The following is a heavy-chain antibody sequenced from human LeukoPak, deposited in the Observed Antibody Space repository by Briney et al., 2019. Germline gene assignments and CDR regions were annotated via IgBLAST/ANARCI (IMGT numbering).Heavy chain of an antibody. V-gene: IGHV3-53*01. D-gene: IGHD4/OR15-4a*01. CDR1: GFTVSSNS. Sequence: PGGSLRLSCTVPGFTVSSNSMSWVRQAPGKGLEWVSFIYSDNTHYSDSVKGRFTISRDNSKNTLYLQMNSLRAEDTAAYYCARRAGAYSHPYDYWGQGTLVTVSS. CDR3: ARRAGAYSHPYDY. J-gene: IGHJ4*02. CDR2: IYSDNT.